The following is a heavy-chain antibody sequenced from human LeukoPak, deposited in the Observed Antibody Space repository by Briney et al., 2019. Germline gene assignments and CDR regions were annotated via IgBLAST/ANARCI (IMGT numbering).Heavy chain of an antibody. CDR2: IKQDGSEK. V-gene: IGHV3-7*01. J-gene: IGHJ4*02. Sequence: GGSLRLSCAASGFTFSSYAMSWVRQAPGKGLEWVANIKQDGSEKYYVDSVKGRFTISRDNAKNSLYLQMNSLRAEDTAVYYCILYGGNSGYYFDYWGQGTLVTVSS. CDR3: ILYGGNSGYYFDY. D-gene: IGHD4-23*01. CDR1: GFTFSSYA.